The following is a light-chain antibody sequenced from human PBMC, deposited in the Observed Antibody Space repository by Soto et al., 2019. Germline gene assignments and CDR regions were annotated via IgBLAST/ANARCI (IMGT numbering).Light chain of an antibody. V-gene: IGKV1-5*01. CDR3: QHYRRNTWS. CDR1: QSVGTW. CDR2: GAS. J-gene: IGKJ1*01. Sequence: DIHMTQSPSTLSASFGGRVTITFRASQSVGTWVAWYQQKPGKAPKLLIYGASNLESGVPSRFSGSGSGTEFTLTITTLQPDDFATYFCQHYRRNTWSFGPGTKV.